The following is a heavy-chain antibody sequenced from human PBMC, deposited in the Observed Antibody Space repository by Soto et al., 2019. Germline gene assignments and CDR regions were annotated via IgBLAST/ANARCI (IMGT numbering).Heavy chain of an antibody. D-gene: IGHD3-22*01. CDR3: ARAGQLEYSYDSSGYYRSRLYSFDY. CDR1: GYTFTGYY. V-gene: IGHV1-2*02. J-gene: IGHJ4*02. CDR2: INPNSGGT. Sequence: QVQLVQSGAEVKKPGASVKVSCKASGYTFTGYYMHWVRQSHGQGIEWKGWINPNSGGTNYAQKCHGRFTMTKETSISTAYMALSRLRSDDTAVYYCARAGQLEYSYDSSGYYRSRLYSFDYWGQGTLVTVSS.